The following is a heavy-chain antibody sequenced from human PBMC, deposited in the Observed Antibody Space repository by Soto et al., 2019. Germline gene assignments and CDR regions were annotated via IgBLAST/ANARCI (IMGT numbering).Heavy chain of an antibody. CDR3: AKTQWLVHGYDAFDI. V-gene: IGHV3-23*01. CDR2: ISGSGGST. D-gene: IGHD6-19*01. J-gene: IGHJ3*02. CDR1: GFTFSSYA. Sequence: EVQLLESGGGLVQPGGSLRLSCAASGFTFSSYAMSWVRQAPGKGLEWVSAISGSGGSTYYADSVKGGFTISRDNSKKTLYLQMNSLRAEDTAVYYCAKTQWLVHGYDAFDIWGQGTMVTVSS.